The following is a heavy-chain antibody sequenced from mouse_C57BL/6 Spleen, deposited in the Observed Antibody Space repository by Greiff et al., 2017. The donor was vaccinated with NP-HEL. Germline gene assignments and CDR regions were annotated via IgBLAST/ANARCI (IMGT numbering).Heavy chain of an antibody. D-gene: IGHD1-1*01. J-gene: IGHJ1*03. CDR3: ARGYYGSSFYWYFDV. CDR1: GYTFTDHT. V-gene: IGHV1-78*01. Sequence: VQLQQSDAELVKPGASVKISCKVSGYTFTDHTIHWMKQRPEQGLEWIGYIYPRDGSTKYNEKFKGKATLTADKSSSTAYMQLNSLTSEDSAVYCCARGYYGSSFYWYFDVWGTGTTVTVSS. CDR2: IYPRDGST.